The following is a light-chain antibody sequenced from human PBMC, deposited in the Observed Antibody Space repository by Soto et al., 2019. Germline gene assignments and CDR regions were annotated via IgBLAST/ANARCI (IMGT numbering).Light chain of an antibody. CDR3: QQYKNWPPLT. V-gene: IGKV3-15*01. Sequence: EIVMTQSPATLSVSPGERATLSCRASQSVSYNLAWYQQKPGQGPRLLIYGAFTRATGIPARCSGSGSGTEFTLTISSLPSEDFGVYYCQQYKNWPPLTFGGGTKVEIK. CDR2: GAF. CDR1: QSVSYN. J-gene: IGKJ4*01.